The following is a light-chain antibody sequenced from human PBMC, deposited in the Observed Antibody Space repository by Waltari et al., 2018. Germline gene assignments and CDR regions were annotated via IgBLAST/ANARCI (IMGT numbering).Light chain of an antibody. J-gene: IGKJ1*01. Sequence: EILLTQSPGTLSLSPGERATLSCRASQSGGRSLAGYQQKPGQPPRVLLYGTSNRATGTPDRFSGGGSGTDFSLTISRLEPEDVAVYYCQHYVSLPVTFGQGTKVEIK. CDR2: GTS. CDR1: QSGGRS. CDR3: QHYVSLPVT. V-gene: IGKV3-20*01.